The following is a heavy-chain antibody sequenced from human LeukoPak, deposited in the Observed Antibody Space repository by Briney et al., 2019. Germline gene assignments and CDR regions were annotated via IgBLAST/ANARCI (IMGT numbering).Heavy chain of an antibody. D-gene: IGHD6-13*01. Sequence: GGSLRLSCAASGFTFSTYVMSWVRQAPGKGLEWVLGISGSGGSTYYVDSVKGRFTISRDNSKNTLYLQMSGLRAEDTAVYYCAKHGGSRWSDPFDIWGQGTMVTVSS. V-gene: IGHV3-23*01. CDR1: GFTFSTYV. CDR3: AKHGGSRWSDPFDI. J-gene: IGHJ3*02. CDR2: ISGSGGST.